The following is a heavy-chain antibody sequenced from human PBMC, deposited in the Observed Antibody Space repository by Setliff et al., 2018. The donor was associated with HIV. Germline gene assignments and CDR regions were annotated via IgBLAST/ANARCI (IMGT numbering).Heavy chain of an antibody. CDR2: IFPSDSDI. D-gene: IGHD5-12*01. CDR3: ATRLLGYSGLGY. V-gene: IGHV5-51*01. CDR1: GYDFTYNW. Sequence: PGESLKISCKGSGYDFTYNWIAWVRKMPGKGLEWMGIIFPSDSDIKYSPSFQGQVTISADKSISTTYLQWNSLKASDTAMYYCATRLLGYSGLGYWGQGTLVTVSS. J-gene: IGHJ4*02.